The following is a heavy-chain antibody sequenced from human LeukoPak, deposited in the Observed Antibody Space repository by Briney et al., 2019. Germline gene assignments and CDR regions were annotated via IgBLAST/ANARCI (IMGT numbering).Heavy chain of an antibody. CDR1: GFTFSSYA. D-gene: IGHD3-10*01. V-gene: IGHV3-23*01. Sequence: GGSLRLSCAASGFTFSSYAMSWVRQAPGKGLEWVSFISGSGGSTYHADSVKGRFTISRDNSKNTLYLQMNSLRAEDTAIYYCAKLWFGELSWVDYWGQGTLVTVSS. J-gene: IGHJ4*02. CDR3: AKLWFGELSWVDY. CDR2: ISGSGGST.